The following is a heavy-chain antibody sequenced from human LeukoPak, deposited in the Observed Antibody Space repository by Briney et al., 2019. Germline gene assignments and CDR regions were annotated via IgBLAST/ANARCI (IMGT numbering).Heavy chain of an antibody. CDR2: IKQDGSEK. CDR1: GFIFSFAW. D-gene: IGHD5-12*01. J-gene: IGHJ3*02. V-gene: IGHV3-7*01. CDR3: ARGYNGFDI. Sequence: GGSLRLSCAASGFIFSFAWMTWVRQAPGKGLEWVANIKQDGSEKYYVDSVQGRFTISRDNVKNLVYLHMNSPRAEDTAVYYCARGYNGFDIWGQGTMVTVSS.